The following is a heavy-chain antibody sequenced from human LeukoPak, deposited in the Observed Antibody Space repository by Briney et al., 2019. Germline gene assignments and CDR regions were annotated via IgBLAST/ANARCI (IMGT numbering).Heavy chain of an antibody. D-gene: IGHD6-13*01. CDR3: ARAAAAAPAEYFQH. CDR2: IYYSGST. CDR1: GGSISSYY. J-gene: IGHJ1*01. V-gene: IGHV4-59*01. Sequence: SETLSLTCTVSGGSISSYYWSWIRQPPVKGLEWIGYIYYSGSTNYNPSLKSRVTISVDTSKNQFSLKLSSVTAADTAVYYCARAAAAAPAEYFQHWGQGTLVTVSS.